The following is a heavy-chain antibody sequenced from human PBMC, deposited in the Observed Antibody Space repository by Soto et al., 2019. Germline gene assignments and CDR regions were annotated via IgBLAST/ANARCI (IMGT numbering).Heavy chain of an antibody. Sequence: EQSGAEVKRPGSSVKVSCEASGGTFSNYAISWVRQAPGQGLEWMGGILPLSGTGNYPQKFQGRVTITADESSSTIYLELRSLRSEDAAVYYCVRDTWGVTVADTDDYHYGMDVWGHGTTVIVSS. CDR3: VRDTWGVTVADTDDYHYGMDV. CDR2: ILPLSGTG. CDR1: GGTFSNYA. D-gene: IGHD4-17*01. V-gene: IGHV1-69*01. J-gene: IGHJ6*02.